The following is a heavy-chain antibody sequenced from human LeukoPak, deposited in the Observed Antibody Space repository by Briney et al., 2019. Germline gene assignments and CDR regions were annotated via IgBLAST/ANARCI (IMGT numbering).Heavy chain of an antibody. CDR1: GGSISSSTYY. Sequence: SETLSLTCTVSGGSISSSTYYWGWIRQPPGKGLEWIGSIYYSGSTYYNPSLKSRVTISVDTSKNQFSLKLSSVTAADTAVYYCARTRRYCSGGSCYPGYYYYYMDVWGKGTTVTISS. J-gene: IGHJ6*03. CDR3: ARTRRYCSGGSCYPGYYYYYMDV. V-gene: IGHV4-39*07. CDR2: IYYSGST. D-gene: IGHD2-15*01.